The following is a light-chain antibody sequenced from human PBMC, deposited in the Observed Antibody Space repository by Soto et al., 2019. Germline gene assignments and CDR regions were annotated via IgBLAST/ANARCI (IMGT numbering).Light chain of an antibody. CDR1: QSISSY. J-gene: IGKJ2*01. V-gene: IGKV1-39*01. Sequence: DIQITQSPSSLSASIGDRVTITCRASQSISSYLNWYQQKRGKAPKLLIYAASSLQSGVPSRFSGSGSGTDFTLTISSLQPEVFATYYCQQSYSTPPYTFGQGTKLEIK. CDR2: AAS. CDR3: QQSYSTPPYT.